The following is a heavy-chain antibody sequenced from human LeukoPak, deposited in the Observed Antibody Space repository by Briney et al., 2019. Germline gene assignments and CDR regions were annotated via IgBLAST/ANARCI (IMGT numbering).Heavy chain of an antibody. CDR2: ISSSSSTI. Sequence: RGSLRLSCAASGFTFSSYAMNWVRQAPGKGLEWVSYISSSSSTIYYADSVKGRFTISRDNAKNSLYLQMNSLRAEDTAVYYCAKVLSSSWGYFGFWGQGTLVTVSS. J-gene: IGHJ4*02. CDR3: AKVLSSSWGYFGF. V-gene: IGHV3-48*04. CDR1: GFTFSSYA. D-gene: IGHD6-13*01.